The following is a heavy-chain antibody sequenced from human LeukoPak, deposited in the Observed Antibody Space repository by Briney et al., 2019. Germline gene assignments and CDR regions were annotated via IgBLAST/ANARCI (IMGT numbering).Heavy chain of an antibody. CDR2: INPSGGST. CDR3: ARDRDSGAGFDP. V-gene: IGHV1-46*01. CDR1: GGTFSSYA. D-gene: IGHD1-26*01. Sequence: GSSVKVSCKASGGTFSSYAISWVRQAPGQGLEWMGIINPSGGSTSYAQKFQGRVTMTRDTSTSTVYMELSSLRSEDTAVYYCARDRDSGAGFDPWGQGTLVTVSS. J-gene: IGHJ5*02.